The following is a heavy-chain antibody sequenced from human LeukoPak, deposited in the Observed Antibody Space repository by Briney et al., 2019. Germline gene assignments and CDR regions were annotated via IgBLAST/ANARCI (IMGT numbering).Heavy chain of an antibody. CDR1: GFIVSGYH. J-gene: IGHJ3*01. V-gene: IGHV3-72*01. CDR3: ARDGVEGDDSAFDV. CDR2: TRHRARSYRT. D-gene: IGHD2-21*01. Sequence: PGGSLRLSCAASGFIVSGYHMDWVRQAPGKGLEWVGRTRHRARSYRTQYAPSVEDRFSISRDESKNSVFLQMNSLQPEDTAVYYCARDGVEGDDSAFDVWGQGTMVTVSS.